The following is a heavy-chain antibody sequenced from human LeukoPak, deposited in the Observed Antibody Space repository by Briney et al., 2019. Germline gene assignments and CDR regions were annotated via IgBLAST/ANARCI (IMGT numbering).Heavy chain of an antibody. CDR2: INLDGSEN. V-gene: IGHV3-7*01. CDR1: GFTFSSYW. CDR3: ARDGGYCSSTSCLYYFDY. J-gene: IGHJ4*02. D-gene: IGHD2-2*03. Sequence: PRGSLRLSCAASGFTFSSYWMSWVRQAPGKGLEWVANINLDGSENYYVDSVKGRFTISRDNSKNSLYLQMNSLRAEDTAVYYCARDGGYCSSTSCLYYFDYWGQGTLVTVSS.